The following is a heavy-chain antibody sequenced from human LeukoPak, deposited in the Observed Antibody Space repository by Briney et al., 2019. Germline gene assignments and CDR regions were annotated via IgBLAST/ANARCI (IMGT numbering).Heavy chain of an antibody. CDR1: GGSISSYY. CDR3: ARESLTWLQSRTSWFDP. D-gene: IGHD5-24*01. Sequence: SETLSLTCIVSGGSISSYYWSWIRQPAGKGLEWIGRLYSSGDTNYNPSLKSRVTMSVDTSKNQFSLKLSSVTAADTAVYYCARESLTWLQSRTSWFDPWGQGTLVTVSS. V-gene: IGHV4-4*07. CDR2: LYSSGDT. J-gene: IGHJ5*02.